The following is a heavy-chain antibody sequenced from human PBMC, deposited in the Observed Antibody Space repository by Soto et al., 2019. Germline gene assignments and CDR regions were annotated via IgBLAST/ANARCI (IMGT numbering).Heavy chain of an antibody. CDR2: INAGYGNT. J-gene: IGHJ4*02. CDR3: ARGGTSTVVPNDY. D-gene: IGHD1-7*01. Sequence: VQLVPSGAEVKKHGASVKVPCKPSGYTFTTYAVHWVRQAPGHRLEWMGWINAGYGNTKYSQKFQDRVTITRDTSASTAYMEVSSLRSEDTAVYYCARGGTSTVVPNDYWGQGTLVTVSS. CDR1: GYTFTTYA. V-gene: IGHV1-3*01.